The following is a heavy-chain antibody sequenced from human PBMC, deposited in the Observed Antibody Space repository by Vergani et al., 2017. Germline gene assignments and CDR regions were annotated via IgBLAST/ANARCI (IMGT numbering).Heavy chain of an antibody. Sequence: QVQLQESGPGLVKPSETLSLTCTVSGGSISSYYWSWIRQPPGKGLEWIGYIYYSGSTNYNPSLKSRVTISVDTSKNQFSLKLSSVTAADTAVYYCARGPGSMAGELGAGIAAAGTYYYGMDVWGQGTTVTVSS. V-gene: IGHV4-59*01. CDR2: IYYSGST. CDR1: GGSISSYY. CDR3: ARGPGSMAGELGAGIAAAGTYYYGMDV. J-gene: IGHJ6*02. D-gene: IGHD6-13*01.